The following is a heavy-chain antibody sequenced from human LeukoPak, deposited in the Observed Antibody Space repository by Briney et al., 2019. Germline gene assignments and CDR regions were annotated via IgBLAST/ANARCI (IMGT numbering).Heavy chain of an antibody. CDR1: GFTFSSYG. Sequence: PGGSLRLSCAASGFTFSSYGMSWVRQAPGKGLEWVAFIRYDGSNKYYADSVKGRFTISRDNSKNTLYLQMNSLRAEDTAVYYCAKDSKGSWSSSWPLYYYYYMDVWGKGTTVTISS. D-gene: IGHD6-13*01. CDR3: AKDSKGSWSSSWPLYYYYYMDV. V-gene: IGHV3-30*02. CDR2: IRYDGSNK. J-gene: IGHJ6*03.